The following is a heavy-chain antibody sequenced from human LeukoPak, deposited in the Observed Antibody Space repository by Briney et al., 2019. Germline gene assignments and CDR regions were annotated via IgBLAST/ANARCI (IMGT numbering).Heavy chain of an antibody. Sequence: GASVKVSCKVSGYGLTELSGHWVRQAPGKRLEWMGGFDPEDGETIYAQKFQGRVTMTEDTSTDTAYMELSSLRSEDTAVYYCATSPLTMTYTGAFDIWGQGTMVTVSS. V-gene: IGHV1-24*01. CDR2: FDPEDGET. CDR3: ATSPLTMTYTGAFDI. D-gene: IGHD3-22*01. CDR1: GYGLTELS. J-gene: IGHJ3*02.